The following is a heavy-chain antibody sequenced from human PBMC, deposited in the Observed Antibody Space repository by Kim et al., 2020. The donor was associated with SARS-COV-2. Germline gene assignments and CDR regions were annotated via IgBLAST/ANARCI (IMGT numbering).Heavy chain of an antibody. CDR3: ASFPGMGYYDILTGPRRAWGMDV. J-gene: IGHJ6*02. D-gene: IGHD3-9*01. V-gene: IGHV1-69*13. CDR1: GGTFSSYA. CDR2: IIPIFGTA. Sequence: SVKVSCKASGGTFSSYAISWVRQAPGQGLEWMGGIIPIFGTANYAQKFQGRVTITADESTSTAYMELSSLRSEDTAVYYCASFPGMGYYDILTGPRRAWGMDVWGQGTTVTVSS.